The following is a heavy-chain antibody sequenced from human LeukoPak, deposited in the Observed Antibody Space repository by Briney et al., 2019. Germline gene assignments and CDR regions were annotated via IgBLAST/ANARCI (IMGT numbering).Heavy chain of an antibody. V-gene: IGHV4-59*08. CDR1: GGSISSYY. CDR2: IYYSGST. Sequence: SETLSLTCTVSGGSISSYYWSWIRQPPGKELKWIGYIYYSGSTNYNPSLKSRVTISVDTSKNQFSLKLSSVTAADTAVYYCARHARDDAFDIWGQGTMVTVSS. J-gene: IGHJ3*02. CDR3: ARHARDDAFDI.